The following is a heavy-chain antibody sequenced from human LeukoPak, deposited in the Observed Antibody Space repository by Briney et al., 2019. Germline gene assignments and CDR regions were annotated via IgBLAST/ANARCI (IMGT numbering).Heavy chain of an antibody. D-gene: IGHD6-13*01. CDR3: ARDLMGIAYRGAFYY. J-gene: IGHJ4*02. CDR2: IIPIFGTA. Sequence: GPQVKVSCKASGGTFSSYAISWVRQAPGQGLEWMGGIIPIFGTANYAQKFQGRVTITADESTSTAYMELSSLRSEDTAVYYCARDLMGIAYRGAFYYWGQGTLVTVSS. V-gene: IGHV1-69*01. CDR1: GGTFSSYA.